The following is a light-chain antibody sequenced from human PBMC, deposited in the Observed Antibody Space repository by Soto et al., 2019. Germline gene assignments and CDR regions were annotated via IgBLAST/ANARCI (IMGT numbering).Light chain of an antibody. J-gene: IGKJ5*01. CDR3: QQSYNTPNT. CDR2: DAS. CDR1: QSISRW. Sequence: DIQMTQSPSTLSASVADRVTITCRSSQSISRWLAWYQQKPGRAPKVLIYDASSLGSGVPSRFSGSGSGTDFTLTVSNLHPEDFATYYCQQSYNTPNTFGQGTRLEIK. V-gene: IGKV1-5*01.